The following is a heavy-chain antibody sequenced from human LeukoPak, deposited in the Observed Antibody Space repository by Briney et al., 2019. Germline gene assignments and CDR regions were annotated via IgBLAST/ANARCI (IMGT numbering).Heavy chain of an antibody. D-gene: IGHD3-22*01. CDR2: IYTSGST. CDR3: ASSLGTYYYDSSGYYRSDDY. J-gene: IGHJ4*02. V-gene: IGHV4-61*02. CDR1: GGSISSGSYY. Sequence: SETLSLTCTVSGGSISSGSYYWSWIRQPAGKGLEWIGRIYTSGSTNYNPSLKSRVTISVDTSKNQFSLNLSSVTAADTAVYYCASSLGTYYYDSSGYYRSDDYWGQGTLVTVSS.